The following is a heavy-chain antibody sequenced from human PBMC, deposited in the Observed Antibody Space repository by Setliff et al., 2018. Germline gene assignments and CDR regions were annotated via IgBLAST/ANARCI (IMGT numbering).Heavy chain of an antibody. D-gene: IGHD5-18*01. CDR1: GYTFTGYY. Sequence: GASVKVSCKASGYTFTGYYMHWVRQAPGQGLEWMGRINPNSGGTNYAQKFQGRVTMTRDTSISTACMELSRLRSDDTAVYYCARALRQLWFRSDLDYWGQGTLVTVSS. V-gene: IGHV1-2*06. CDR3: ARALRQLWFRSDLDY. CDR2: INPNSGGT. J-gene: IGHJ4*02.